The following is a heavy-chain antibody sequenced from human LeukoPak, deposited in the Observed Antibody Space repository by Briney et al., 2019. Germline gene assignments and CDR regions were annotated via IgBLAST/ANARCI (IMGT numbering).Heavy chain of an antibody. CDR3: ARDHDGPDCYMDV. V-gene: IGHV3-74*01. Sequence: GGSLRLSCAASGFSFSNYWMLWVREVPEKGLEWVSRIKSDGTGATYAASVDGRFTISRDNAERTLYLQMNSLRAEDTATYYCARDHDGPDCYMDVWGKGTTVTVSS. J-gene: IGHJ6*03. CDR1: GFSFSNYW. D-gene: IGHD5-24*01. CDR2: IKSDGTGA.